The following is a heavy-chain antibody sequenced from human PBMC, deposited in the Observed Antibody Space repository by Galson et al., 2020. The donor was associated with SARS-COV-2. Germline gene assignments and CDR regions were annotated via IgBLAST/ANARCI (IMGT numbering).Heavy chain of an antibody. Sequence: SETLSLTCAVYGGSFSGYYWSWIRQPPGKGLEWIGEINHSGSTNYNPSLKSRVTISVDTSKNQFSLKLSSVTAADTAVYYCARLPPGASVAAAGREDWFDPWGQGTLVTVSS. J-gene: IGHJ5*02. V-gene: IGHV4-34*01. D-gene: IGHD6-13*01. CDR3: ARLPPGASVAAAGREDWFDP. CDR2: INHSGST. CDR1: GGSFSGYY.